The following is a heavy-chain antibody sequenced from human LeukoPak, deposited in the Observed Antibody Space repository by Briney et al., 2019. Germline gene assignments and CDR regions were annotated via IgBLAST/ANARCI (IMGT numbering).Heavy chain of an antibody. V-gene: IGHV1-2*02. CDR3: ASLVDTNMETDS. CDR1: GYSFTGYY. D-gene: IGHD5-18*01. J-gene: IGHJ4*02. Sequence: ASVKVSCKASGYSFTGYYIHWVRQAPGQGLEWMGWINPNSGDTNYAQKFQGRVSMTRDTSINTAYMELGRLRSEDTAVYYCASLVDTNMETDSWGQGTLVTVSS. CDR2: INPNSGDT.